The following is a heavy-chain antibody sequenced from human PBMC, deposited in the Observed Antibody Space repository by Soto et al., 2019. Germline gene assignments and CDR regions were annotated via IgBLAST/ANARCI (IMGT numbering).Heavy chain of an antibody. CDR3: ARGYYYDSSGYIWFDP. CDR1: GYTFTSYA. Sequence: GASVKVSFKASGYTFTSYAMHWVRQAPGQRLEWMGWIIPIIGTAKYAQKFQGRVTITADESTSTAYMELSSLRSEDTAVYYCARGYYYDSSGYIWFDPWGQGTLVTVSS. J-gene: IGHJ5*02. CDR2: IIPIIGTA. D-gene: IGHD3-22*01. V-gene: IGHV1-69*13.